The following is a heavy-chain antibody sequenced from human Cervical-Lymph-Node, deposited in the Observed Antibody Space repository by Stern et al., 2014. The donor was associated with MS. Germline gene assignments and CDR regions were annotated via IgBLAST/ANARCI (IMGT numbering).Heavy chain of an antibody. CDR1: PFKFTDYG. V-gene: IGHV1-18*01. Sequence: QVQLVQSGGEVRKPGASVKISCKASPFKFTDYGISWVRQAPGQGLEWMGWISGKTGDTKYSQKFQGRVTMTKDTATSTAYMELRSLRSDDTAIYFCARDSAEGGWDLDYWGQGTLVRVSS. J-gene: IGHJ4*02. D-gene: IGHD6-19*01. CDR3: ARDSAEGGWDLDY. CDR2: ISGKTGDT.